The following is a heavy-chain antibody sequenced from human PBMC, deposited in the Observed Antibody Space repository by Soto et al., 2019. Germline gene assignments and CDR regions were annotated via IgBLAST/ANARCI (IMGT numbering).Heavy chain of an antibody. CDR1: GYTLTELS. V-gene: IGHV1-24*01. CDR2: FDPEDGET. D-gene: IGHD3-10*01. J-gene: IGHJ6*02. Sequence: ASVKVSCKVSGYTLTELSMHWVRQAPGKGLEWMGGFDPEDGETIYAQKFQGRVTMTEDTSTDTAYMELSSLRSEDTAVYYCATAATPLWFGELSSVYYGMDVWGQGATVTVSS. CDR3: ATAATPLWFGELSSVYYGMDV.